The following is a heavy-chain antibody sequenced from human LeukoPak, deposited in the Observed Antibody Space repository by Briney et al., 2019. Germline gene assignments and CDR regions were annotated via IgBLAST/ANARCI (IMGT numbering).Heavy chain of an antibody. J-gene: IGHJ6*02. CDR3: ARSIGLGYPSAIAQPSRVSASDYYYGMDV. CDR2: IYYSGRT. Sequence: TSETLSLTCTVSGDSINSYYWNWIRQPPGKGLEWIGYIYYSGRTDYNPSLKSRVTISVDTSKNQFSLKLSSVTAADTAVYYCARSIGLGYPSAIAQPSRVSASDYYYGMDVWGQGTTVTVSS. D-gene: IGHD3-16*02. V-gene: IGHV4-59*08. CDR1: GDSINSYY.